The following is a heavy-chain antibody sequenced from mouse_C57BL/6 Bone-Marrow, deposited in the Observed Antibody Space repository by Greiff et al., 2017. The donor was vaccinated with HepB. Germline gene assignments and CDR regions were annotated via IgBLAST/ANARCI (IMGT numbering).Heavy chain of an antibody. CDR3: ARHRQLRDVYYFDY. CDR2: ISSGGSYT. CDR1: GFTFSSYG. V-gene: IGHV5-6*01. J-gene: IGHJ2*01. Sequence: EVKLMESGGDLVKPGGSLKLSCAASGFTFSSYGMSWVRQTPDKRLEWVATISSGGSYTYYPDSVKGRFTISRDNAKNTLYLQMSSLKSEDTAMYYCARHRQLRDVYYFDYWGQGTTLTVSS. D-gene: IGHD3-2*02.